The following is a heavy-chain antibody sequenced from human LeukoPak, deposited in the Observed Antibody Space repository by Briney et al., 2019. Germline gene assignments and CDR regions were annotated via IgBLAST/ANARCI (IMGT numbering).Heavy chain of an antibody. CDR3: ARAKYYYDSSGYCD. J-gene: IGHJ4*02. CDR1: GFTFDDYG. V-gene: IGHV3-20*04. CDR2: INWNGGST. D-gene: IGHD3-22*01. Sequence: GGSLRLSCAASGFTFDDYGMGWVRQAPGKGLEWVSGINWNGGSTGYADSVKGRFTISRDNAKNSLYLQMNSLRAEDTALYYCARAKYYYDSSGYCDWGQGTLVTVSS.